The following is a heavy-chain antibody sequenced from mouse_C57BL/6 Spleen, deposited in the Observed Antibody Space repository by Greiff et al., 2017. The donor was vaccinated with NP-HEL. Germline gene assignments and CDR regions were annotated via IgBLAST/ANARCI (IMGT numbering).Heavy chain of an antibody. D-gene: IGHD2-4*01. CDR2: ISNAGSN. J-gene: IGHJ3*01. CDR3: ARDDYSWFAY. Sequence: EVKLVESGPGLVQPSQSLSLTCSVTGYSITSGYYWNWIRQLPGNKLEWMGFISNAGSNNYNPSLKNRIPITRDTSKNQFFLKLNSVTTEDTATYYCARDDYSWFAYWGQGTLVTVSA. CDR1: GYSITSGYY. V-gene: IGHV3-6*01.